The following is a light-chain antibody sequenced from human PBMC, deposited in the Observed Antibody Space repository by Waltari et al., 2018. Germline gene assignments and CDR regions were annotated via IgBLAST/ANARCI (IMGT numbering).Light chain of an antibody. Sequence: QSALTQPPSSSGSPGQSFPISCPGTSSDIDAYHSVSWSQQHPGTAPKLIIYEVIKRPSGVPYRFSGSKSGNTASLTVSGLQAEDEADYYCSSYAGSHNYVFGTGTKVTVL. CDR1: SSDIDAYHS. V-gene: IGLV2-8*01. CDR3: SSYAGSHNYV. J-gene: IGLJ1*01. CDR2: EVI.